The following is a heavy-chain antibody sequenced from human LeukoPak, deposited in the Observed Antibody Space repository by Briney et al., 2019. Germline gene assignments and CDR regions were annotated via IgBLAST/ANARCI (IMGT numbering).Heavy chain of an antibody. J-gene: IGHJ3*02. D-gene: IGHD2-15*01. CDR3: AKEYCSGGSCYLSGDAFDI. V-gene: IGHV3-23*01. CDR2: ISGSGGST. CDR1: GFTFSSYA. Sequence: GGSLRLSCAASGFTFSSYAINWVRQAPGKGLEWVSAISGSGGSTYYADSVKGRFTISRDNSKNTLYLQMNSLRAEDTAVYYCAKEYCSGGSCYLSGDAFDIGGKGTMVTVSS.